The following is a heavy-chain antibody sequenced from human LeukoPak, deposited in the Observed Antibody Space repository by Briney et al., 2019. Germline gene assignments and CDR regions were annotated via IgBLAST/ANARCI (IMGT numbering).Heavy chain of an antibody. CDR1: GFSFSSYG. J-gene: IGHJ4*02. Sequence: GGSLRLSCAASGFSFSSYGMHWVRQAPGKGLEWVAVIWHDGTNKYYADSVKGRFTISRDNSKNTLFLQMNSLRAEDTAVYYCARDGLSNDWYEFDYWGQGALVTVSS. D-gene: IGHD1-1*01. V-gene: IGHV3-33*01. CDR3: ARDGLSNDWYEFDY. CDR2: IWHDGTNK.